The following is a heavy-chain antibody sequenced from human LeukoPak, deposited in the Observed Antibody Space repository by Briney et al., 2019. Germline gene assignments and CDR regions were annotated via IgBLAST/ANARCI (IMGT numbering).Heavy chain of an antibody. Sequence: PGGSLRLSCAASGFTFSSYGMHWVRQAPGKGLEWVSAISGSGGSTYYADSVKGRFTISRDNSKNTLYLQMNSLKTEDTAVYYCTTDFASGSYNWFDPWGQGTLVTVSS. V-gene: IGHV3-23*01. CDR3: TTDFASGSYNWFDP. J-gene: IGHJ5*02. D-gene: IGHD1-26*01. CDR2: ISGSGGST. CDR1: GFTFSSYG.